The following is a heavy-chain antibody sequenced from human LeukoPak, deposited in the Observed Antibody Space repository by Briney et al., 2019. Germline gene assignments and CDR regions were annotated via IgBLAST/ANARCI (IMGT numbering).Heavy chain of an antibody. Sequence: ASVKVSCKVSGYTLTELSMHWVRQAPGEGLEWMGGFDPEDGETIYAQKFQGRVTMTEDTSTDTAYMELSSLRSEDTAVYYCATSPQEYSSSWCDYWGQGTLVTVSS. CDR2: FDPEDGET. V-gene: IGHV1-24*01. D-gene: IGHD6-13*01. J-gene: IGHJ4*02. CDR1: GYTLTELS. CDR3: ATSPQEYSSSWCDY.